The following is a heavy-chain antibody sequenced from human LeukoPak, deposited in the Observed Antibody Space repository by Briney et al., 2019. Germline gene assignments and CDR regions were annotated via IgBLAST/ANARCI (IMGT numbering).Heavy chain of an antibody. CDR3: VTSGWNDAFDI. V-gene: IGHV4-34*01. J-gene: IGHJ3*02. Sequence: PSETLSLTCAVYGGSFSGYYWSWIRQPPGKGLEWIGSIYYSGSTYYNPSLKSRVTISVDTSKSQFSLKLSSVTAADTAVYYCVTSGWNDAFDIWGQGTMVTVSS. CDR2: IYYSGST. CDR1: GGSFSGYY. D-gene: IGHD1-1*01.